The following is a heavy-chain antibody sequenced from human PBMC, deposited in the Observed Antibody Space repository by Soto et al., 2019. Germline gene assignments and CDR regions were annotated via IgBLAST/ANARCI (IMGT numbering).Heavy chain of an antibody. D-gene: IGHD4-17*01. CDR2: INPNSGGT. CDR1: GYTFTGYY. V-gene: IGHV1-2*02. J-gene: IGHJ4*02. Sequence: ASVKVSCKASGYTFTGYYMHWVRQAPGQGLEWMGWINPNSGGTNYAQKFQGRVTMTRDTSISTAYMELSRLRSDDTAVYYCARDFYGDHASYYFDHWGQGTLVTVSS. CDR3: ARDFYGDHASYYFDH.